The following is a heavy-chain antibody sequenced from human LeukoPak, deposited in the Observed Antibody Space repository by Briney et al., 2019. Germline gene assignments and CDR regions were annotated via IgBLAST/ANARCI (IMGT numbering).Heavy chain of an antibody. J-gene: IGHJ6*03. Sequence: SETLSLTCTVSGFSISSGYYWGWIRQPPGKGLEWIGNIYHSGSTYYNPSLKSRVTTSIHTSRNQFSLKLSSVTAADTAVYYCARDGDFWSGYYSWHYYYYMDVWGKGTTVTVSS. CDR1: GFSISSGYY. D-gene: IGHD3-3*01. CDR3: ARDGDFWSGYYSWHYYYYMDV. CDR2: IYHSGST. V-gene: IGHV4-38-2*02.